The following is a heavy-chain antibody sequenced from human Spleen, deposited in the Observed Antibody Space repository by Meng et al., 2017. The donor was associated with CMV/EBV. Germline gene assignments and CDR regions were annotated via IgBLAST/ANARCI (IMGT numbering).Heavy chain of an antibody. CDR3: VREGRDLDY. J-gene: IGHJ4*02. D-gene: IGHD2-15*01. CDR2: ISSSSSYI. CDR1: GFTFSSYS. V-gene: IGHV3-21*01. Sequence: GESLKISCAASGFTFSSYSMNWVRQAPGKGLEWVSSISSSSSYIYYADSVKGRFTISRDNAKKSLSLQMNSLRAEDSAVYYCVREGRDLDYWGQGTLVTVSS.